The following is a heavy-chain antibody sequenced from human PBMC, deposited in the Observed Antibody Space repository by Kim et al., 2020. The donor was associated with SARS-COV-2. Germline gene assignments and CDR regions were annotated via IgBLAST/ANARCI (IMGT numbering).Heavy chain of an antibody. V-gene: IGHV3-9*01. CDR3: ARGAAAYYYYMDV. Sequence: GGSLRLSCAASGFTFDDYTMHWVRQAPGKGLEWVSGISWNSGSIGYADSVKGRFTISRDNAKNSLYLQMNSLRAEDTALYYCARGAAAYYYYMDVWGKGT. J-gene: IGHJ6*03. CDR2: ISWNSGSI. D-gene: IGHD6-13*01. CDR1: GFTFDDYT.